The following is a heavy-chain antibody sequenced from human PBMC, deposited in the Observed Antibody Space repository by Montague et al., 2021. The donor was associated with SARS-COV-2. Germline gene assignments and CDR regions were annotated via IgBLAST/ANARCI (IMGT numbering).Heavy chain of an antibody. CDR1: GFTFSSYA. D-gene: IGHD3-10*01. J-gene: IGHJ5*02. V-gene: IGHV3-23*01. Sequence: SLRLSCAASGFTFSSYAMIWVRQAPGKGLEWVSTISSTGGRTYYADSVKGRFIISRDNSRNTVYMQMNNLRAEDTAVYYCAKGFTYYFASGGYPNYFDPWGQGTLVSVSS. CDR3: AKGFTYYFASGGYPNYFDP. CDR2: ISSTGGRT.